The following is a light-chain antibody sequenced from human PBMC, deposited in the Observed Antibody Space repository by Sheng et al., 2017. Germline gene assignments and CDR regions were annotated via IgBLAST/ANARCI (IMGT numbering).Light chain of an antibody. J-gene: IGLJ2*01. Sequence: SYELTQPSSVSVSPGQTARITCSGEVLAKKYARWVQQKPGQAPVLVIYKDSERPSGIPERFSGSSSVTTVTLTISGAQVEDEADFYCYSAADNNVVFGGGTKLTVL. CDR1: VLAKKY. CDR3: YSAADNNVV. CDR2: KDS. V-gene: IGLV3-27*01.